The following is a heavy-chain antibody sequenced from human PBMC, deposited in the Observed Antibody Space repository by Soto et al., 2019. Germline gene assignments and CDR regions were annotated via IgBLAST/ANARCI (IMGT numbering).Heavy chain of an antibody. CDR2: IYYSGST. CDR3: ARASGVYADY. CDR1: GGSISSYY. J-gene: IGHJ4*02. V-gene: IGHV4-59*01. Sequence: SETLSLTCTVSGGSISSYYWSWIRQPPGKGLEWIGYIYYSGSTNYNPSLKSRVTISVDTSKNQFSLKLSSVTTADTAVYYCARASGVYADYWGQGALVTVSS. D-gene: IGHD5-12*01.